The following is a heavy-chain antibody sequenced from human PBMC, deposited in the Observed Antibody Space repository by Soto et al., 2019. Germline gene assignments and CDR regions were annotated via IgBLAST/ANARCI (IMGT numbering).Heavy chain of an antibody. CDR2: IVSDGSAK. Sequence: QVQLVESGGGVVQPGTSLRLSCAVSGFPFSTYCFHWVRQPPGKGLEWVAVIVSDGSAKYHADSVEGRFTISRDNYKSTLYLQMTSLRAEDTAVYYCARDDALVNENGFDIWGQGTMVTVSS. V-gene: IGHV3-33*01. J-gene: IGHJ3*02. D-gene: IGHD1-1*01. CDR1: GFPFSTYC. CDR3: ARDDALVNENGFDI.